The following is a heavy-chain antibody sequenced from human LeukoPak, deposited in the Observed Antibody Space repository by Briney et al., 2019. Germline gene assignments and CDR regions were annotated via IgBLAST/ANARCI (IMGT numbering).Heavy chain of an antibody. CDR1: GYTFTIYG. Sequence: VASVTVSCTASGYTFTIYGISWVRQAPGQGLEWMGWISAYNGNTNYAQKLQGRVTMTTDTSTSTAYMELRSLRSDDTAVYYCAREGLRSIAARRGTRDYMDVWGKGTTVIVSS. CDR3: AREGLRSIAARRGTRDYMDV. J-gene: IGHJ6*03. V-gene: IGHV1-18*01. D-gene: IGHD6-6*01. CDR2: ISAYNGNT.